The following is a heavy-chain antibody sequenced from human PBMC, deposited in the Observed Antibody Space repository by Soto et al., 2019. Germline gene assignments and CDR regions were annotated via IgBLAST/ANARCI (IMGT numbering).Heavy chain of an antibody. D-gene: IGHD3-10*01. Sequence: EVQLLESGGDLVQPGGSLRLSCAASGFTFSSYAMSWVRQAPGKGLEWVSAISGSGGSTYYADSVKGRFTISRDNSKHTLYLQMNSLRAEDTAVYYCAKDESSGWFGELSLRFYPWGQGTLVTVSS. J-gene: IGHJ5*02. CDR1: GFTFSSYA. CDR3: AKDESSGWFGELSLRFYP. V-gene: IGHV3-23*01. CDR2: ISGSGGST.